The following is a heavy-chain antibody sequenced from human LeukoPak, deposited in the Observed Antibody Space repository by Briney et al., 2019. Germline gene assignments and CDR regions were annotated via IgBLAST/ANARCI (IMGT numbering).Heavy chain of an antibody. CDR3: AKDGHCSSTSCYYMDV. D-gene: IGHD2-2*01. V-gene: IGHV3-23*01. Sequence: GGSLRLSCAASGFTFSSYSMNWVRQAPGKGPEWVSSIRSNDGTTYYADSVKGRFTISRDNSKNTLYLQMNSLRAEDTAVYYCAKDGHCSSTSCYYMDVWGKGTTVTVSS. J-gene: IGHJ6*03. CDR1: GFTFSSYS. CDR2: IRSNDGTT.